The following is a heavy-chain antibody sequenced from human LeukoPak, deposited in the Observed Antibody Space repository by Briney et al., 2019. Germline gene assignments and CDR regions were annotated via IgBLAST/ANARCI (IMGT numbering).Heavy chain of an antibody. Sequence: GASVKVSCKASGYTFTSYDINWVRQATGQGLEWMGWINPNSGGTNYAQKFQGRVTMTRDTSISTAYMELNRLTSDDTAVYYCGRGQWQELHDYWGQGTLVTVSS. CDR3: GRGQWQELHDY. J-gene: IGHJ4*02. CDR1: GYTFTSYD. D-gene: IGHD6-19*01. CDR2: INPNSGGT. V-gene: IGHV1-2*02.